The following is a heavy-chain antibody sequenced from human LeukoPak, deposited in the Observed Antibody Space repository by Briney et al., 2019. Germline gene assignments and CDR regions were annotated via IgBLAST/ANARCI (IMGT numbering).Heavy chain of an antibody. V-gene: IGHV1-8*02. J-gene: IGHJ4*02. Sequence: ASVKVSCKASGYTFTGYYMHWVRQAPGQGLEWRGGMNPNSGNTGYAQKFQGRVTMTTNTSISTAYMELSSLRSEDTAVYYCARREYGSGSYHLVFWGQGTLVTVSS. D-gene: IGHD3-10*01. CDR3: ARREYGSGSYHLVF. CDR1: GYTFTGYY. CDR2: MNPNSGNT.